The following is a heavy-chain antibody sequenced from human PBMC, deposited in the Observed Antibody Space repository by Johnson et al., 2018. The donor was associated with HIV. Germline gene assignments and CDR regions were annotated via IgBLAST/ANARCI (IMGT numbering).Heavy chain of an antibody. Sequence: SVKGRFTISRDNSKNTLYLQMNTLRAEDTAVYYCAREAGAFDIWGQGTTVTVSP. CDR3: AREAGAFDI. J-gene: IGHJ3*02. V-gene: IGHV3-53*01.